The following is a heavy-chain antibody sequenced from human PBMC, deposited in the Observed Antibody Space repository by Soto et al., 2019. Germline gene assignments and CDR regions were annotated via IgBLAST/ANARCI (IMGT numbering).Heavy chain of an antibody. V-gene: IGHV4-31*03. D-gene: IGHD3-9*01. Sequence: QVQLQESGPGLVKPSQTLSLTCTVSGGSISSGGYYWSWIRQHPGKGLEWIGYIYYSGSTYYNPSLKSRVTISVDTSKNQFSLKLSSVTAADTAVYYCARLVRYFDWLLSRDENYFDYWGQGTLVTVSS. CDR3: ARLVRYFDWLLSRDENYFDY. J-gene: IGHJ4*02. CDR2: IYYSGST. CDR1: GGSISSGGYY.